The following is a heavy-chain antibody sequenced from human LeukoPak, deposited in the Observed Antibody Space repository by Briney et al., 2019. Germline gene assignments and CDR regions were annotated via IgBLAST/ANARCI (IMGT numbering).Heavy chain of an antibody. CDR1: GFTLSSYW. CDR3: ARDGLYCTITSCYSDY. J-gene: IGHJ4*01. D-gene: IGHD2-2*02. V-gene: IGHV3-7*01. Sequence: GGSLRLSCTASGFTLSSYWMSWVRQTPGKGLEWVANIKQDGAQENYVDSVKGRFTISRDNAKNSLYSLMNRLRVEDTAVYYCARDGLYCTITSCYSDYWGHGTLVAVSS. CDR2: IKQDGAQE.